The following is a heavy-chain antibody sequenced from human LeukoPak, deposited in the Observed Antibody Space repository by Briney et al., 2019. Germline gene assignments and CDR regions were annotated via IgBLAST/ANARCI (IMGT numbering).Heavy chain of an antibody. J-gene: IGHJ4*02. CDR3: ARHLYGDSSFDY. CDR2: IYYSGST. V-gene: IGHV4-59*08. Sequence: SETLSLTCTVSGVSISSYYWSWIRQPPGKGLEWIGYIYYSGSTNYNPSLKSRVTISVDTSKNQFSLKLSSVTAADTAVYYCARHLYGDSSFDYLGQATKVTVSS. D-gene: IGHD4-17*01. CDR1: GVSISSYY.